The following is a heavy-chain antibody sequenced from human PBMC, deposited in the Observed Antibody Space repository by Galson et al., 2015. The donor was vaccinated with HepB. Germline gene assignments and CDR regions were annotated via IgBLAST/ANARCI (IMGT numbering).Heavy chain of an antibody. D-gene: IGHD2-15*01. J-gene: IGHJ5*02. CDR3: ARDLKDIVVVVAAEDSNWFDP. V-gene: IGHV1-18*04. Sequence: SVKVSCKASGYTFTSYGISWVRQAPGQGLEWMGWISAYNGNTNYAQKLQGRVTMTTDTSTSTAYMELRSLRSDDTAVYYCARDLKDIVVVVAAEDSNWFDPWGQGTLSPSPQ. CDR2: ISAYNGNT. CDR1: GYTFTSYG.